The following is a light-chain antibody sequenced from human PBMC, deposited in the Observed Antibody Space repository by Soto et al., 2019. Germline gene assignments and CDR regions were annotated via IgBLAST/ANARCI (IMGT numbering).Light chain of an antibody. CDR1: SSNIGSKT. V-gene: IGLV1-44*01. J-gene: IGLJ2*01. Sequence: QSVLTQPPSASGTPGKRVTISCSGSSSNIGSKTVNWYQQLPGTSPKLLIYSNNQRPSGVPDRFSGSKSGTSASLAINGLQSEDEAAYYCAAWDDSLNGVVFGGGTNLTVL. CDR3: AAWDDSLNGVV. CDR2: SNN.